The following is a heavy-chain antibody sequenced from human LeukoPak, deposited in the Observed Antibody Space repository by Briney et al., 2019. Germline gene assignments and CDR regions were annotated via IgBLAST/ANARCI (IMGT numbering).Heavy chain of an antibody. CDR2: ISSSSSYI. CDR1: GFTFSSYS. Sequence: GGSLRLSCAASGFTFSSYSMNWVRQAPGKGLERVSSISSSSSYIYYADSVKGRFTISRDNAKNSLYLQMNSLRAEDTAVYYCAGRRIVGATKDAFDIWGQGTMVTVSS. J-gene: IGHJ3*02. CDR3: AGRRIVGATKDAFDI. V-gene: IGHV3-21*01. D-gene: IGHD1-26*01.